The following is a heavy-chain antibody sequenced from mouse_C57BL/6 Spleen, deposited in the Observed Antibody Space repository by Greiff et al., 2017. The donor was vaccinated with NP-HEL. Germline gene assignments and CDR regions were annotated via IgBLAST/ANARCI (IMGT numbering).Heavy chain of an antibody. Sequence: EVQLVESGEGLVKPGGSLKLSCAASGFTFSSYAMSWVRQTPEKRLEWVAYISSGGDYIYYADTVKGRFTISRDNARNTLYLQMSSLKSEDTAMYYCTREGGITTVEGMDYWGQGTSVTVSS. J-gene: IGHJ4*01. CDR1: GFTFSSYA. V-gene: IGHV5-9-1*02. CDR3: TREGGITTVEGMDY. D-gene: IGHD1-1*01. CDR2: ISSGGDYI.